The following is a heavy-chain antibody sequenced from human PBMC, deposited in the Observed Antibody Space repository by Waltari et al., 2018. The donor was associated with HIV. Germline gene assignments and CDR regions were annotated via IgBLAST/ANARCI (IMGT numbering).Heavy chain of an antibody. CDR1: GFTVSSHH. D-gene: IGHD1-1*01. J-gene: IGHJ3*02. Sequence: EVQLVESGGGFVRPGGSLRLSCAASGFTVSSHHLGWVRQTPGKGLEYVSVMYSGGTTHYADSVNGRFTISRDSSKSALYLQMNTLRAEDTALYYCARVDRAGTTSGWDVFDIWGQGTMVTVSS. V-gene: IGHV3-66*01. CDR3: ARVDRAGTTSGWDVFDI. CDR2: MYSGGTT.